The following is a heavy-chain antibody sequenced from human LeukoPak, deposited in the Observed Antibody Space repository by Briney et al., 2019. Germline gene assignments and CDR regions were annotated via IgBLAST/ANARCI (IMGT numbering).Heavy chain of an antibody. V-gene: IGHV3-53*01. D-gene: IGHD1-1*01. CDR1: GFTVSSHY. CDR2: LYTGGRT. CDR3: ARGGVNYWNPRY. J-gene: IGHJ4*02. Sequence: PGGSLRLSCVASGFTVSSHYMSWVRQAPGKGLEWVSLLYTGGRTYYADSVGGRFTISRDDSKNTVYLHMNTVRAEDTAMYYCARGGVNYWNPRYWGQGTLVTVSS.